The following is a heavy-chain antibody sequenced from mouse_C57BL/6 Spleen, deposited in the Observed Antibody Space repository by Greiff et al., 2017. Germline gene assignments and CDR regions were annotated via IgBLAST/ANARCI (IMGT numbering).Heavy chain of an antibody. CDR3: ARGGYDGYFSYAMDY. Sequence: QVQLQQPGAELVRPGTSVKLSCKASGYTFTSYWMHWVKQRPGQGLEWIGVIDPSDSYTNYNQKFKGKATLTVDTSSSTAYMQLSSLPSEDSAVYYCARGGYDGYFSYAMDYWGQGTSVTVSS. V-gene: IGHV1-59*01. CDR1: GYTFTSYW. J-gene: IGHJ4*01. D-gene: IGHD2-3*01. CDR2: IDPSDSYT.